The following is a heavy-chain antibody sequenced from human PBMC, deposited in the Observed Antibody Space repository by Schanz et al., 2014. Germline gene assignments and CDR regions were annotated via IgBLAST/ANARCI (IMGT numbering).Heavy chain of an antibody. CDR3: ARESVSRTRLFDP. D-gene: IGHD3-3*01. Sequence: QVQLVQSGAEVKKPGASVKVSCKASGYTFTGHYMHWVRQAPGQGLEWMGRINPNSGGTNYAQNFQGRVTMTKDTSINTVYMELSTLTSDDTAVYYCARESVSRTRLFDPWGQGTLVTVSS. CDR2: INPNSGGT. V-gene: IGHV1-2*06. J-gene: IGHJ5*02. CDR1: GYTFTGHY.